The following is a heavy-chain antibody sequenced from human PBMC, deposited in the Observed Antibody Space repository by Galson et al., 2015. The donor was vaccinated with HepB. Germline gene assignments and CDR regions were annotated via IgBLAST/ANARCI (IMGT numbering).Heavy chain of an antibody. D-gene: IGHD3-10*01. Sequence: SVKVSCKASGGTFSSYAISWVRQAPGQGLEWMGGIIPIFGTANYAQKFQGRVTITADESTSTAYMELSSLRSEDTAVYYCARGIVGVAAPRGRFGELFPETYYYYYMDVWGKGTTVTVSS. V-gene: IGHV1-69*13. J-gene: IGHJ6*03. CDR2: IIPIFGTA. CDR3: ARGIVGVAAPRGRFGELFPETYYYYYMDV. CDR1: GGTFSSYA.